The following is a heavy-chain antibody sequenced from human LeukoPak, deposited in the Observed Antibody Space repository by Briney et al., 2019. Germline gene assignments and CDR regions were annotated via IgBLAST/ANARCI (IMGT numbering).Heavy chain of an antibody. CDR3: ARLPSPGWFDP. Sequence: KPSETLSLTCTVSGGSISSSSYYWAWIRQPPGKGLEWIANIYYSGSTYYNPSLKSRVTISVDTSKNQFSLKLSSVTAADTDVYYCARLPSPGWFDPWGQGTLVTVSS. CDR1: GGSISSSSYY. J-gene: IGHJ5*02. CDR2: IYYSGST. V-gene: IGHV4-39*07.